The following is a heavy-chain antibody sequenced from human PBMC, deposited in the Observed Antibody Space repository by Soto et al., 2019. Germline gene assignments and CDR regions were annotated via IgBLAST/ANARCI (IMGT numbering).Heavy chain of an antibody. J-gene: IGHJ4*02. CDR1: GGSISSYY. D-gene: IGHD6-13*01. CDR3: ARDNPLRGGSWYYFDY. Sequence: SETLSLTCTVSGGSISSYYWSWIRQPPGKGLEWIGYIYYSGSTNYNPSLKSRVTISVDTSKNQFSLKLSSVTAADTAVYYCARDNPLRGGSWYYFDYWGQGTLVTVSS. V-gene: IGHV4-59*01. CDR2: IYYSGST.